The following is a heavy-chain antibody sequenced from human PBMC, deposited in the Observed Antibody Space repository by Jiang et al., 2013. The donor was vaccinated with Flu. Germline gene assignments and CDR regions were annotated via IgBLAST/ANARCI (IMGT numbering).Heavy chain of an antibody. J-gene: IGHJ6*02. CDR3: ARDQRYCSSTSCSPPYYYYGMDV. CDR2: ISSSGSTI. V-gene: IGHV3-11*01. D-gene: IGHD2-2*01. Sequence: RLSCAASGFTFSDYYMSWIRQAPGKGLEWVSYISSSGSTIYYADSVKGRFTISRDNAKNSLYLQMNSLRAEDTAVYYCARDQRYCSSTSCSPPYYYYGMDVWGQGTTVTVSS. CDR1: GFTFSDYY.